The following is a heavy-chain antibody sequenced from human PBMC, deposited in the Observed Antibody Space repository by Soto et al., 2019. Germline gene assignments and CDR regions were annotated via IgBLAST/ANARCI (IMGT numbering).Heavy chain of an antibody. CDR1: GFTFSSYG. CDR3: ARDQQWLVRFYFDF. V-gene: IGHV3-33*01. D-gene: IGHD6-19*01. CDR2: IWYDGSNK. Sequence: PGGSLRLSCAASGFTFSSYGMHWVRQAPGKGLEWVAVIWYDGSNKYYADSVKGRFTISRDNSKNTLYLQMNSLRAEDTAVYYCARDQQWLVRFYFDFWGQGTLFTVSS. J-gene: IGHJ4*02.